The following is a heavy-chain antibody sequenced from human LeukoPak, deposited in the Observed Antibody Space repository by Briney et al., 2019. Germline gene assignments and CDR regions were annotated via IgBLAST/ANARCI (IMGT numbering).Heavy chain of an antibody. V-gene: IGHV3-23*01. CDR1: GFTFSSYA. J-gene: IGHJ3*02. CDR3: AKGPTVTRSDAFDI. CDR2: ISGSGGST. D-gene: IGHD4-17*01. Sequence: AGXXLXLSCAASGFTFSSYAMSWVRQAPGKGLEWVSAISGSGGSTYYADSVKGRFTISRDNSKNTVYLQMNSLRAEDTAVYYCAKGPTVTRSDAFDIWGQGTMVTVSS.